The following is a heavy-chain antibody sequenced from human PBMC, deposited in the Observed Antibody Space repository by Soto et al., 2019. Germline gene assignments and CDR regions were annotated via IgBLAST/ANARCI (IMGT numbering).Heavy chain of an antibody. D-gene: IGHD7-27*01. J-gene: IGHJ3*01. Sequence: EVQLVESGGGLVQPGGPLRLSCAASGFTFSDHYMDWVRQAPGKGLEWVARIKNNANSYAIEYAASVKGRFTISRDDSKNSLYLQMNSLRTEDTAIYYSVRAKLGPQPLKAFDAWGQGTMVTVSS. CDR1: GFTFSDHY. CDR2: IKNNANSYAI. CDR3: VRAKLGPQPLKAFDA. V-gene: IGHV3-72*01.